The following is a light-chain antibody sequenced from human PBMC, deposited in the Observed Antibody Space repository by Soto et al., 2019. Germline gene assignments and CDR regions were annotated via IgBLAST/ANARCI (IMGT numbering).Light chain of an antibody. V-gene: IGKV1-5*01. CDR1: QSISGW. CDR3: QQYNSYPWT. J-gene: IGKJ1*01. Sequence: IQMTQSPSTLSASVVDRVAMTCRASQSISGWLAWYQQKPGKAPKLLIYDVSSLESGAPSRFSGSGSGTEFTLAISSLQPDDFATYYCQQYNSYPWTFGQGTKVDIK. CDR2: DVS.